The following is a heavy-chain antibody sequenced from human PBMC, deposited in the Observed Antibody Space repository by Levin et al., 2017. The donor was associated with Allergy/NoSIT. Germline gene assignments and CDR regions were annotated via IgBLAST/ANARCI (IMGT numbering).Heavy chain of an antibody. CDR2: IDRDGST. J-gene: IGHJ6*03. D-gene: IGHD4-17*01. CDR3: ARDKPYDYGEYYMDV. Sequence: GGSLRLSCAVSGFTVSSTHMTWVRQAPGQGPEWVSFIDRDGSTHSLDSVKGRFTISRDNSKNTLYLQLDSLRVEDTAVYFCARDKPYDYGEYYMDVWGRGTTVTVSS. V-gene: IGHV3-53*01. CDR1: GFTVSSTH.